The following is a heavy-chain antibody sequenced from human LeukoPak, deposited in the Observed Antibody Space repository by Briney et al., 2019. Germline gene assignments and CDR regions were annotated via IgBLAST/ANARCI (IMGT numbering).Heavy chain of an antibody. V-gene: IGHV3-7*01. CDR1: GFTFSSYW. J-gene: IGHJ4*02. D-gene: IGHD3-22*01. Sequence: PGGSLRLSCAASGFTFSSYWMSWVRQAPGKGLEWVANIKQDGSEKYCVDSVKGRFPISRDNAKNSLYLQMNRLKAEDPAVYYCARFSGYYVYWGQGTLVTVSS. CDR3: ARFSGYYVY. CDR2: IKQDGSEK.